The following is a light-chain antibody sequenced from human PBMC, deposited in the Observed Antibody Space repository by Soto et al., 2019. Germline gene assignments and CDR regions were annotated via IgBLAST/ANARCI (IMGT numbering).Light chain of an antibody. CDR1: RTISRN. CDR3: QQHNNWPVVT. Sequence: EMVMTQSPVTLSGSPGERVTLSCRASRTISRNLAWYQQKPGQAPRLLIYGASTRATGIPDRFSGSGSGTEFTLTTNSLQSEDFAMYYCQQHNNWPVVTFGGGTRVEIK. CDR2: GAS. J-gene: IGKJ4*01. V-gene: IGKV3-15*01.